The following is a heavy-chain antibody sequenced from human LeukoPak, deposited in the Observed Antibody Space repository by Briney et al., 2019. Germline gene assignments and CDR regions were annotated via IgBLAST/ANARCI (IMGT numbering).Heavy chain of an antibody. CDR3: ARRYYYDSSGYYPFDY. CDR1: GGSISSSSYY. Sequence: SETLSLTCTVSGGSISSSSYYWGWIRQPPGKGLEWIGSIYYSGSTYYNPSLKSRVTISVDTSKNQFSLKLSPVTAADTAVYYCARRYYYDSSGYYPFDYWGQGTLVTVSS. V-gene: IGHV4-39*01. CDR2: IYYSGST. J-gene: IGHJ4*02. D-gene: IGHD3-22*01.